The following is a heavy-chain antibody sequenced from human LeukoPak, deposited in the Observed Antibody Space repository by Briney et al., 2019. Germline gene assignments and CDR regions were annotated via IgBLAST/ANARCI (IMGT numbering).Heavy chain of an antibody. CDR3: ARAVSSSSGNFDY. CDR2: INPGDSDT. V-gene: IGHV5-51*01. J-gene: IGHJ4*02. CDR1: GYSFTNHW. Sequence: GESLKISCKGSGYSFTNHWIGWVRQMPGKGLEWVGIINPGDSDTRYSLSFQGQVAISGDKSINTAYLQWSSLKASDTAIYYCARAVSSSSGNFDYWGQGTLVIVSS. D-gene: IGHD6-6*01.